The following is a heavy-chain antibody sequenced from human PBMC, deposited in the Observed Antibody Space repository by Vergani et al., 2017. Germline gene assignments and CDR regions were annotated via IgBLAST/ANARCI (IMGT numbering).Heavy chain of an antibody. CDR1: GGSISSYY. J-gene: IGHJ4*02. D-gene: IGHD3-3*01. Sequence: QVQLQESGPGLVKPSETLSLTCTVSGGSISSYYWSWIRQPPGKGLEWIGNIYYSGSTNYNPSLKRRVTISVDTSKNQFSLKLSAVTAADTAVYCCARGANYDFWSGYSYXFDYWGQGTLVTVSS. CDR2: IYYSGST. V-gene: IGHV4-59*01. CDR3: ARGANYDFWSGYSYXFDY.